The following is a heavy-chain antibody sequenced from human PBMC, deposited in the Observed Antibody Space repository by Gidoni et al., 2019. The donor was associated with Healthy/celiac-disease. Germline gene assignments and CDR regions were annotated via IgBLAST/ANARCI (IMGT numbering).Heavy chain of an antibody. Sequence: EVQLLESGGGLVQPGGSPRLSCAASGFTFSSYAMSWVRQAPGKGLEWVSAISGSGGSTYYADSVKGRFTISRDNSKNTLYLQMNSLRAEDTAVYYCAKTGYNNYYYGMDVWGQGTTVTVSS. CDR2: ISGSGGST. D-gene: IGHD5-18*01. J-gene: IGHJ6*02. CDR3: AKTGYNNYYYGMDV. CDR1: GFTFSSYA. V-gene: IGHV3-23*01.